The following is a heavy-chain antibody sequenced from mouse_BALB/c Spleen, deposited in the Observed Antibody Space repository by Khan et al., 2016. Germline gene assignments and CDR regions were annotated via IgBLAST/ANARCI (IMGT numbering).Heavy chain of an antibody. CDR2: IRNKANGYTT. CDR3: AGDRYDWYFDF. CDR1: GFTFTDYY. Sequence: EVELVESGGGLVQPGGSLRLSCATSGFTFTDYYMSWVRQPPGKALEWLGFIRNKANGYTTEYSASVKGRFTISRDNSQSILYLQMNTLRAEDSATYYCAGDRYDWYFDFWAAGTTVTVSS. D-gene: IGHD2-14*01. J-gene: IGHJ1*01. V-gene: IGHV7-3*02.